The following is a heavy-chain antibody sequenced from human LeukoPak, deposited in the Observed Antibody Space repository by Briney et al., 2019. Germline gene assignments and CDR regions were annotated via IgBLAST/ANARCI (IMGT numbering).Heavy chain of an antibody. D-gene: IGHD2-2*01. Sequence: ASVKVSCKASGYTFTSYGISWVRQAPGQGLEWMGWISAYNGNTNYAQKLQGRVTTTTGTSTSTAYMELRSLRSDDTAVYYCARDEYCSSTSCYEVNWFDPWGQGTLVTVSS. CDR2: ISAYNGNT. V-gene: IGHV1-18*01. J-gene: IGHJ5*02. CDR3: ARDEYCSSTSCYEVNWFDP. CDR1: GYTFTSYG.